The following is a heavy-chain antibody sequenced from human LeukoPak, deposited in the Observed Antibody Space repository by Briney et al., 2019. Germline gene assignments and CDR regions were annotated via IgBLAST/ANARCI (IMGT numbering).Heavy chain of an antibody. CDR2: IYPGDSDT. CDR3: ARQYYYGSGSYSWFDP. V-gene: IGHV5-51*01. Sequence: GESLKISCKGSGYSFTSYWIGWVRQMPGKSLEWMGIIYPGDSDTRYSPSFQGQVTISADKSISTAYLQWSSLKASDTAMYYCARQYYYGSGSYSWFDPWGQGTLVTVSS. J-gene: IGHJ5*02. CDR1: GYSFTSYW. D-gene: IGHD3-10*01.